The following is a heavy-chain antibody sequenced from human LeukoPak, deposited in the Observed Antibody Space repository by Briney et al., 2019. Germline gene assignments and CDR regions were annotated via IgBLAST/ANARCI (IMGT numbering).Heavy chain of an antibody. CDR1: GGSISSYY. J-gene: IGHJ4*02. CDR3: ARDTTTVVTLDY. D-gene: IGHD4-23*01. CDR2: IDTSGST. V-gene: IGHV4-4*07. Sequence: SETLSLTCTVSGGSISSYYWSWIRQPAGKGLEWIGRIDTSGSTNYNPSLKSRVTLSLDTPKNQFSLKLSSVTAADTAVYYCARDTTTVVTLDYWGQGTLVTVSS.